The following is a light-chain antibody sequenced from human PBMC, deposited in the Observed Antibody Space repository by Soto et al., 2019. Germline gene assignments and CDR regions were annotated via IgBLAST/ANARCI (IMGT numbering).Light chain of an antibody. V-gene: IGKV1-5*03. Sequence: DIQMTQSPSTLSGSVGDRFTITCRASQTISSWLAWYQQKPGKAPKLLIYKASTLKSGVPSRFSGSGSGTEFTLTISSLQPDDFATYYCQHYNSYSEAVGQGTQVEIK. J-gene: IGKJ1*01. CDR3: QHYNSYSEA. CDR2: KAS. CDR1: QTISSW.